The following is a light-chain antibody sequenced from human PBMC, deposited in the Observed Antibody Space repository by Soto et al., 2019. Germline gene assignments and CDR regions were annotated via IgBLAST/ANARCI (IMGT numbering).Light chain of an antibody. J-gene: IGKJ1*01. CDR1: QSISSR. CDR2: AAS. CDR3: QQYRTFWT. V-gene: IGKV1-5*01. Sequence: DIQMTQSPSTLSASVGDKVTITCRASQSISSRLAWYQQKPGKVPKLLIYAASTLESGVPSRFSGSGSGTQFTLTISSLQSDDFATYYCQQYRTFWTFGQGTKVDIK.